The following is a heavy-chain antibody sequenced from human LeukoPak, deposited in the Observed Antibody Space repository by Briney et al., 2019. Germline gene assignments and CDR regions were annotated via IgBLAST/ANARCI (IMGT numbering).Heavy chain of an antibody. CDR3: AKPIRGSGSYSSSYPFDI. CDR1: GLRFSSFA. Sequence: PGGSLRLSCAAAGLRFSSFAMSWVRQGPARGLEWVSSIRGNGETFYADSVKGRFTISRDNSNNTLFLQMNSLRAEDTAVFYCAKPIRGSGSYSSSYPFDIWGHGTLVTVSS. CDR2: IRGNGET. J-gene: IGHJ3*02. D-gene: IGHD3-10*01. V-gene: IGHV3-23*01.